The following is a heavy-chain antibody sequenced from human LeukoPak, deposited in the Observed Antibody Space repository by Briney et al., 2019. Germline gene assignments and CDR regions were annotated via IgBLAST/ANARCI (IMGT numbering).Heavy chain of an antibody. V-gene: IGHV3-73*01. Sequence: GGSLSLSCSVSGFTLRCLVIQWVRQSSGEGLEWVGQIDKKDKGYATATAYAASVKGRFTISRDDSINTAYLQAQRLRTEETTLYYCTRDSETYNWFDPWGQGTLVTVSS. CDR3: TRDSETYNWFDP. CDR2: IDKKDKGYATAT. CDR1: GFTLRCLV. J-gene: IGHJ5*02. D-gene: IGHD1-26*01.